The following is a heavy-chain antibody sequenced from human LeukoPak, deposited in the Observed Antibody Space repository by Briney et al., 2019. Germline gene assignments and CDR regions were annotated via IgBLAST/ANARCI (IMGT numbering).Heavy chain of an antibody. V-gene: IGHV1-2*02. CDR2: INPNSGGT. CDR3: ARDWGSGYYYDSSGFD. J-gene: IGHJ4*02. CDR1: GYTFTAYY. Sequence: GASVKVSCKASGYTFTAYYMHWVRQAPGQGLKWMGWINPNSGGTNYAQKFQGRVTMTRDTSISTAYMELSRLRSDDTAVYYCARDWGSGYYYDSSGFDWGQGTLVTVSS. D-gene: IGHD3-22*01.